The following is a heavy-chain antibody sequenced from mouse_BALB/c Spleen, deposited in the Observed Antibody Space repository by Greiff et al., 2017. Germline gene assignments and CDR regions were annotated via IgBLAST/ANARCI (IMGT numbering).Heavy chain of an antibody. CDR1: GFTFSSFG. CDR3: ARSAFPY. V-gene: IGHV5-17*02. J-gene: IGHJ3*01. CDR2: ISSGSSTI. Sequence: EVQLVESGGGLVQPGGSRKLSCAASGFTFSSFGMHWVRQAPEKGLEWVAYISSGSSTIYYADTVKGRFTISRDNPKNTLFLQMTSLRSEDTAMYYCARSAFPYWGQGTLVTVSA.